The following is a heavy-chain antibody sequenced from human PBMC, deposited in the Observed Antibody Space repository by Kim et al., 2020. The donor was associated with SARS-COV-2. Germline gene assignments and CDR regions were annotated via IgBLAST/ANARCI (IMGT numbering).Heavy chain of an antibody. D-gene: IGHD5-12*01. CDR3: AKDRDSGYSEENWFDP. J-gene: IGHJ5*02. Sequence: SVEARFTISRDNSKSTLYLQMSRLRAEDTAVYYCAKDRDSGYSEENWFDPWGQGTLVTVSS. V-gene: IGHV3-23*01.